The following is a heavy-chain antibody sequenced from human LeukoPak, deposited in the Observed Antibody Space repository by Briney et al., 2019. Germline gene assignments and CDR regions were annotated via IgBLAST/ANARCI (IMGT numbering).Heavy chain of an antibody. CDR3: AKGPKKQMVGSRGYYFDY. CDR1: GFTFSSYG. J-gene: IGHJ4*02. CDR2: ISSSGGSR. D-gene: IGHD6-13*01. Sequence: GGSLRLSCAASGFTFSSYGMHWVRQAPGKGLEWVSGISSSGGSRHYADSVQGRFTISRDNSKNTLYLQMNSLRAEDTAVYYCAKGPKKQMVGSRGYYFDYWGQGTLVSVSS. V-gene: IGHV3-23*01.